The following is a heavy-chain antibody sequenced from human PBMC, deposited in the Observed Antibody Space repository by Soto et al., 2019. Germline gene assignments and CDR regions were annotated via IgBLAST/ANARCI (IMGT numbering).Heavy chain of an antibody. Sequence: PGGSLRLSCAASGFTFSSYSMNWVRQAPGKGLEWVSSISSSSSYIYYADSVKGRFTISRDNAKNSLYLQMNSLRAEDTAVYYCARDSTGYSYAMYNYHGMDVWGQGTTVTVSS. CDR2: ISSSSSYI. CDR1: GFTFSSYS. J-gene: IGHJ6*02. V-gene: IGHV3-21*01. CDR3: ARDSTGYSYAMYNYHGMDV. D-gene: IGHD5-18*01.